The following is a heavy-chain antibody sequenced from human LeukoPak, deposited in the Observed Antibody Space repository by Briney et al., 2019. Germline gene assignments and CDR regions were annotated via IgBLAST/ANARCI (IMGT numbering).Heavy chain of an antibody. CDR1: GGSISSSSYY. Sequence: SETLSLTCTVSGGSISSSSYYWGWIRQPPGKGLEWIGRIYTSGSTNYNPSLKSRVTMSVDTSKNQFSLKLSSVTAADTAVYYCARDNLHNCNDVIYFDYWGQGTLVTVSS. D-gene: IGHD1-20*01. J-gene: IGHJ4*02. V-gene: IGHV4-39*07. CDR3: ARDNLHNCNDVIYFDY. CDR2: IYTSGST.